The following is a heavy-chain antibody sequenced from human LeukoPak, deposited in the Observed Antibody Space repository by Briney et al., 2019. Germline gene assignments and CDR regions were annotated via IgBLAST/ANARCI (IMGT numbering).Heavy chain of an antibody. CDR1: GGSFSGYY. CDR3: ARRRVWSAYYA. Sequence: SETLSLTCAVYGGSFSGYYWTWIRQPPGKGLEWIGEINHSGSTNYNPSLKSRVTISVDTSKNQFSLKLSSVTAADTAVYYCARRRVWSAYYAWGQGTPVTVSS. V-gene: IGHV4-34*01. CDR2: INHSGST. J-gene: IGHJ5*02. D-gene: IGHD3-3*01.